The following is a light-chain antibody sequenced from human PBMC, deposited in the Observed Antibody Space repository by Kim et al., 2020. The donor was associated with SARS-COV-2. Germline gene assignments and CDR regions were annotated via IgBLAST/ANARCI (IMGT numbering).Light chain of an antibody. V-gene: IGKV1-33*01. CDR1: QDINNY. CDR3: QQYDNLPPALT. Sequence: VGDRVTITCQASQDINNYLNWYQQKPGKAPKVLIYDAANLETGVPARCSGSGFGTDFTLTISSLQPEDIATYYCQQYDNLPPALTFGGGTKVDIK. J-gene: IGKJ4*01. CDR2: DAA.